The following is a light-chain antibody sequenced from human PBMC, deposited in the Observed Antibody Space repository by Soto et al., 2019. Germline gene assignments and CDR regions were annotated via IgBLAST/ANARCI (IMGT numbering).Light chain of an antibody. CDR3: QRYDNSPPWT. CDR2: GAS. CDR1: QSVSSNY. J-gene: IGKJ1*01. Sequence: EIVLTQSPGTLSLSPGERATLSCRASQSVSSNYLAWYQQKPGQAPRLLIYGASSRATGIPDRFSGSGSGTDFTLTISRLEPEDFAVYYCQRYDNSPPWTFGQGTKVDIK. V-gene: IGKV3-20*01.